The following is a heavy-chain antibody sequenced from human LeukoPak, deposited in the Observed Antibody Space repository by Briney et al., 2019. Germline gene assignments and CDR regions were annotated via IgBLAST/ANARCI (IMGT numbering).Heavy chain of an antibody. CDR1: GGSVSSGTYY. V-gene: IGHV4-61*02. CDR3: ARDSGSSWFYEAFDI. CDR2: IYTSGST. J-gene: IGHJ3*02. D-gene: IGHD6-13*01. Sequence: SQTLSLTCTVSGGSVSSGTYYWSWIRQPAGKGLEWIGRIYTSGSTNYNPSLKSRITIPIDTSKNQFSLKLSSVTAAATAVYYCARDSGSSWFYEAFDIWGQGTIVIVSS.